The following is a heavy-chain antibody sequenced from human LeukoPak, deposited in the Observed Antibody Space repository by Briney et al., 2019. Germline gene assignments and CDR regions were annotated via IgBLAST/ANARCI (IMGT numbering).Heavy chain of an antibody. J-gene: IGHJ6*03. D-gene: IGHD3-3*01. V-gene: IGHV3-21*01. CDR3: ARPPYDFSSGYYTGNYYYYYMDA. CDR2: ISSSSSYI. CDR1: GFTFSSYS. Sequence: GGSLRLSCAASGFTFSSYSMNWVRQAPGKGLEWGSSISSSSSYIYYADSVKGRFTISRDNPKNSLYLQMNSLRAEDTAVYYCARPPYDFSSGYYTGNYYYYYMDASGTGTTVTVSS.